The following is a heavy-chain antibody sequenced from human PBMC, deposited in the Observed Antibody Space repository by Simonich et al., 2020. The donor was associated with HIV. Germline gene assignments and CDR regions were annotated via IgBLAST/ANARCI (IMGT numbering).Heavy chain of an antibody. J-gene: IGHJ3*02. CDR3: TTAPLTVDGAFHI. Sequence: EVQLVESGGGLVQPGRSLRLSCTASGFTFGDYAMSWFRQAPGKGLEWVGFIRSKAYGGTTAYAASVKGRFTISRDDSKSIAYLQLNSLKTEDTAVYYCTTAPLTVDGAFHIWGQGTMVTVSS. CDR2: IRSKAYGGTT. D-gene: IGHD4-17*01. V-gene: IGHV3-49*03. CDR1: GFTFGDYA.